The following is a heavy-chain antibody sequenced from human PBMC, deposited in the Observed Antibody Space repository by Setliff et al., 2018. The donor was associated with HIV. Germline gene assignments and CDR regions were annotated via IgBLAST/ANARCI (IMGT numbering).Heavy chain of an antibody. CDR2: IYYRGNT. J-gene: IGHJ1*01. CDR3: ARHYGAVKSVVTVVAKYFPH. Sequence: SETLSLTGNVSGGSIRSSSYYWGRIRQPPGKGLEWIGSIYYRGNTYYNQSLKSRVTRSVDTSKNQFSLKLTSVTAADTAMYYCARHYGAVKSVVTVVAKYFPHWGQGTLVTVSS. D-gene: IGHD2-21*02. CDR1: GGSIRSSSYY. V-gene: IGHV4-39*01.